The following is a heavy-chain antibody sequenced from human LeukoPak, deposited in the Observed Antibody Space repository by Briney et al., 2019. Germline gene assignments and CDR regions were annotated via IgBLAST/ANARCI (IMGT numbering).Heavy chain of an antibody. Sequence: SEALSLTCTVSGGSISSYYWSWIRQPPGKGLEWIGEINHSGSTNYNPSLKSRVTISVDTSKNQFSLKLSSVTAADTAVYYCARVAARDRVFDYWGQGTLVTVSS. D-gene: IGHD6-6*01. CDR1: GGSISSYY. J-gene: IGHJ4*02. CDR2: INHSGST. V-gene: IGHV4-34*01. CDR3: ARVAARDRVFDY.